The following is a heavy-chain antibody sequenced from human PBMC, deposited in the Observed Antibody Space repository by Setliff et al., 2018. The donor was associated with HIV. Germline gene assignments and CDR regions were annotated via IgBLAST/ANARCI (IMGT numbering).Heavy chain of an antibody. CDR2: IYYIGGA. CDR1: GGSINSGGYY. CDR3: ARESMLRGLRHAVDI. J-gene: IGHJ3*02. Sequence: SETLSLTCTVSGGSINSGGYYWTWVRQHPGKGLQCIGYIYYIGGAYYNPSLKSRVTISLDTSKNHFSLNLSSVTAADTAVYYCARESMLRGLRHAVDIWGQGTMVTVSS. D-gene: IGHD3-10*01. V-gene: IGHV4-31*03.